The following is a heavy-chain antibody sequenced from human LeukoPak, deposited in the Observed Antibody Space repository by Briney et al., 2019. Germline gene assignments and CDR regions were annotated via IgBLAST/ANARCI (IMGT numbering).Heavy chain of an antibody. CDR3: AREADGRDLDS. D-gene: IGHD5-24*01. J-gene: IGHJ4*02. Sequence: PGGSLRLSCAASGFTFSDYYMSWIRQAPGKGLEWVSYISGRGSTISYADSVKGRFTISRDNTKKSLYLQMNSLRAKDTAVYYCAREADGRDLDSWGQGTLVTVSS. CDR2: ISGRGSTI. CDR1: GFTFSDYY. V-gene: IGHV3-11*01.